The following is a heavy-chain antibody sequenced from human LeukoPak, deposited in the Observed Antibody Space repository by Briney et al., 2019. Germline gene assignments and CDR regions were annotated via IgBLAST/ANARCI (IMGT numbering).Heavy chain of an antibody. Sequence: SETLSLTCTVSGGPISSYYWSWIRQPAGKGLEWIGRIYTSGSTNYNPSLKSRVTMSVDTSKNQFSLKLSSVTAADTAVYYCARAVAYCSGGSCLKGAFDIWGQGTMVTVSS. D-gene: IGHD2-15*01. J-gene: IGHJ3*02. CDR2: IYTSGST. V-gene: IGHV4-4*07. CDR3: ARAVAYCSGGSCLKGAFDI. CDR1: GGPISSYY.